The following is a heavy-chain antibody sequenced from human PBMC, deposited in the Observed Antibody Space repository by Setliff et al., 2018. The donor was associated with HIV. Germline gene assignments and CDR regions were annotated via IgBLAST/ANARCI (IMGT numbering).Heavy chain of an antibody. D-gene: IGHD2-21*01. V-gene: IGHV1-2*06. CDR1: GYTFTDYY. Sequence: ASVKVSCKASGYTFTDYYIHWLRQAPGLGLEWMGRIHPNTGVTDSAQKFQGRVTMTRDRSISTAYMELSRLRSDDTAVYYCAVEHQFQGPCWFDPWGQGTLVTVSS. CDR2: IHPNTGVT. J-gene: IGHJ5*02. CDR3: AVEHQFQGPCWFDP.